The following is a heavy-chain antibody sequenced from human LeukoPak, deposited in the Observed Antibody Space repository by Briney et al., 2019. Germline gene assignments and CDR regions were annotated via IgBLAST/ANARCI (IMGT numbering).Heavy chain of an antibody. CDR3: GYCSGGSCYSRDWFDP. Sequence: SVKVSCKATGGTFNNYAISWLRQAPGQGLEWMGRIIPTLNIANYAQKFQGRVTITAVKSTSTAYLELSSLRSEDTAVYYCGYCSGGSCYSRDWFDPWGQGTLVTVSS. CDR2: IIPTLNIA. CDR1: GGTFNNYA. D-gene: IGHD2-15*01. J-gene: IGHJ5*02. V-gene: IGHV1-69*10.